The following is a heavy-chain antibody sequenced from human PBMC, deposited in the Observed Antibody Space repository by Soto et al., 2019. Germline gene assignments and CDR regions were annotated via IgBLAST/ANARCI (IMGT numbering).Heavy chain of an antibody. CDR1: GGSISSGGYY. CDR2: IYYSGST. Sequence: PSETLSLTCTVSGGSISSGGYYWSWIRQHPGKGLEWIGYIYYSGSTYYNPSLKSRVTTSVDTSKNQFSLKLSSVTAADTAVYYCARDLFLGGNLSRKYYYYGMDVWGHGTTVTDSS. V-gene: IGHV4-31*03. D-gene: IGHD2-15*01. J-gene: IGHJ6*02. CDR3: ARDLFLGGNLSRKYYYYGMDV.